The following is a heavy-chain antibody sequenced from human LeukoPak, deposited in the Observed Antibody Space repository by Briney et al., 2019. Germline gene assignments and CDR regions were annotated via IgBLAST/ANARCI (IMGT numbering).Heavy chain of an antibody. D-gene: IGHD2-2*02. V-gene: IGHV4-59*01. CDR3: ASTDVYTRNFDY. J-gene: IGHJ4*02. CDR1: GGSISSYY. Sequence: SETLSLTCTVSGGSISSYYWSWIRQPPGKGLEGIGYNYYSGSTNYNPSLKSRVSISVDTSKNQSSLKLSAVTAADTAVDYWASTDVYTRNFDYWGQGTLVTVSS. CDR2: NYYSGST.